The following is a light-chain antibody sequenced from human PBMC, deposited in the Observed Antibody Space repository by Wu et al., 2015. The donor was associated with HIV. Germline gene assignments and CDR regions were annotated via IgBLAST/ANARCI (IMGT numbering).Light chain of an antibody. J-gene: IGKJ2*01. CDR3: HQYGSSPGT. CDR2: GAS. V-gene: IGKV3-20*01. Sequence: EIVLTQSPGTLSLSPGKRATLSCRTSQSVSSNYLAWYQQKPGQAPRLLIYGASNRATGIPDRFSGSGSGTDFTLTISRLEPEDFAVYYCHQYGSSPGTFGQGTKAGDQT. CDR1: QSVSSNY.